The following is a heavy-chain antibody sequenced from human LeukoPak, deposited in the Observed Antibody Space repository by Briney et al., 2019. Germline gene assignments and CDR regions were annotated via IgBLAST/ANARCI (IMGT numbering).Heavy chain of an antibody. CDR2: IYYSGST. Sequence: SETLSLTCTVSGGSISSSTYYWGWIRQPPGKGLKWIGSIYYSGSTDYNPSLKSRVTVSVDTSKNQFSLKLSSVTAADTAVYYCARQFDYWGQGTLVTVSS. V-gene: IGHV4-39*01. CDR3: ARQFDY. CDR1: GGSISSSTYY. J-gene: IGHJ4*02.